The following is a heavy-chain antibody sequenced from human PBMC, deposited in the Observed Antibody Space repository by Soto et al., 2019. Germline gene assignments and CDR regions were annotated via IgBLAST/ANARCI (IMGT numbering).Heavy chain of an antibody. CDR1: GFTFSSYG. Sequence: QVQLVESGGGVVQPGRSLRLSCAASGFTFSSYGMHWVRQAPGKGLEWVAVISYDGSNKYYADSVKGRFTISRDNSKNTLSLQMNSLRAEDTAVYYCAKDRPEESPNVGLIDYWGQGTLVTVPS. CDR2: ISYDGSNK. D-gene: IGHD1-26*01. V-gene: IGHV3-30*18. CDR3: AKDRPEESPNVGLIDY. J-gene: IGHJ4*02.